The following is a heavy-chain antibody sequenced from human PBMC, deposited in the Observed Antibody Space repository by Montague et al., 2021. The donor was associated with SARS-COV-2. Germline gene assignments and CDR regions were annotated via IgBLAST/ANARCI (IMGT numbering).Heavy chain of an antibody. CDR1: GFTFSSYA. J-gene: IGHJ6*02. CDR3: ARDLVIVVVPAAIDYYGMDV. D-gene: IGHD2-2*03. CDR2: ISYDGSNK. Sequence: SLRLSCAASGFTFSSYAMHWVRQAPGKGLEWVAAISYDGSNKYYADSVKGRFTISRDNSKNTLYLQMNSLRAEDTAVYYCARDLVIVVVPAAIDYYGMDVWGQGTTVTVSS. V-gene: IGHV3-30*04.